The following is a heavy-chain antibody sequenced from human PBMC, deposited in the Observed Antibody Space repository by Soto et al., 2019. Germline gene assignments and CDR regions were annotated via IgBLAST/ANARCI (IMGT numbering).Heavy chain of an antibody. V-gene: IGHV3-53*01. Sequence: PGGSLRLSCAASGFTVSSNYMSWVRQAPGKGLEWVSVIYSGGSTYYADSVKGRFTISRDNSKNTLYLQMNSLRAEGAAVYYCASYSSGWNGGFDYWGQGTLVTVSS. J-gene: IGHJ4*02. CDR3: ASYSSGWNGGFDY. D-gene: IGHD6-19*01. CDR2: IYSGGST. CDR1: GFTVSSNY.